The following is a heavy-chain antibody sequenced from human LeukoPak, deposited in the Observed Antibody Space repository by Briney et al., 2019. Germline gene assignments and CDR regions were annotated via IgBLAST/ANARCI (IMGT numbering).Heavy chain of an antibody. CDR1: GYTFTSYG. CDR2: ISAYNGNT. V-gene: IGHV1-18*01. Sequence: ASVKVSXKASGYTFTSYGISWVRQAPGQGLEWMGWISAYNGNTNYAQKLQGRVTMTTDTSTSTAYMELRSLRSDDTAMYYCARGSGPLWFGELYAFDIWGQGTMVTVSS. J-gene: IGHJ3*02. CDR3: ARGSGPLWFGELYAFDI. D-gene: IGHD3-10*01.